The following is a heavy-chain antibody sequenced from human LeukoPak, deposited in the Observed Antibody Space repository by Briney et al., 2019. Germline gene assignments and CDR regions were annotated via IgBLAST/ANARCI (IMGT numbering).Heavy chain of an antibody. CDR3: ARGSGSYSYYFDY. J-gene: IGHJ4*02. Sequence: GGSLRLSCAASGFTVSSNYMSWVRQAPGKGLEWVPVIYSGGSTYYADSVKGRFTISRDNSKNTLYLQMNSLRAEDTAVYYCARGSGSYSYYFDYWGQGTLVTVSS. V-gene: IGHV3-53*01. CDR2: IYSGGST. CDR1: GFTVSSNY. D-gene: IGHD1-26*01.